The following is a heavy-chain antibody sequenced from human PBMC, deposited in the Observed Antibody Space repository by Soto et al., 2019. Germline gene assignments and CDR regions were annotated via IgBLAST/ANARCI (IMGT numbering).Heavy chain of an antibody. CDR1: GGTFSSYA. Sequence: SVKVSCKASGGTFSSYAISWVRQAPGQGLEWMGGIIPIFGTANYAQKFQGRVTITADESTSTAYMELSSLRSEGTAVYYCTLGYCSGGSCPAGDYWGQGTLVTVSS. J-gene: IGHJ4*02. V-gene: IGHV1-69*13. CDR2: IIPIFGTA. D-gene: IGHD2-15*01. CDR3: TLGYCSGGSCPAGDY.